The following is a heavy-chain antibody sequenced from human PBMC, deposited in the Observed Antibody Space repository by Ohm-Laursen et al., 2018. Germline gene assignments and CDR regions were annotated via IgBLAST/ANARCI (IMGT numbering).Heavy chain of an antibody. J-gene: IGHJ4*02. CDR1: RFTFSSLA. D-gene: IGHD6-13*01. CDR2: INGGGGVT. CDR3: AKLGGGSWYVVRFDY. Sequence: SLRLSCSASRFTFSSLAMSWVRQAPGKGLEWVSTINGGGGVTYYADSVKDRFTISRDNSKNTLYLQMNSLRAEDTAVYYCAKLGGGSWYVVRFDYWGQGTLVTVSS. V-gene: IGHV3-23*01.